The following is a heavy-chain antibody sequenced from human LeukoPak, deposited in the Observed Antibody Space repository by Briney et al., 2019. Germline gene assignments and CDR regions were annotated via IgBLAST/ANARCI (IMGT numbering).Heavy chain of an antibody. D-gene: IGHD3-22*01. J-gene: IGHJ3*02. CDR3: ARVPNYYDSSGYYLGDAFDI. V-gene: IGHV3-48*03. CDR2: TSSSGSTI. Sequence: GGSLRLSCAASGFTFSSYEMNWVRQAPGKGLEWVSYTSSSGSTIYYADSVKGRFTISRDNAKNSLYLQMNSLRAEDTAVYYCARVPNYYDSSGYYLGDAFDIWGQGTMVTVSS. CDR1: GFTFSSYE.